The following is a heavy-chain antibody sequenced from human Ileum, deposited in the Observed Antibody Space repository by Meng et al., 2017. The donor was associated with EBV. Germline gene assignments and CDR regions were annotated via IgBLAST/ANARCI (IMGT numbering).Heavy chain of an antibody. Sequence: VELGQSGAEVKIPGSSVKVSCKASGGTFSNYAISWVRQAPGQGLEWMGGIIPIFATPNYAQKFQDRITITADTSTTTAYMELSSLTSEDTAIYYCARWAGHCSSANCFPPLDYWGQGTLVTVSS. J-gene: IGHJ4*02. V-gene: IGHV1-69*06. D-gene: IGHD2-2*03. CDR2: IIPIFATP. CDR3: ARWAGHCSSANCFPPLDY. CDR1: GGTFSNYA.